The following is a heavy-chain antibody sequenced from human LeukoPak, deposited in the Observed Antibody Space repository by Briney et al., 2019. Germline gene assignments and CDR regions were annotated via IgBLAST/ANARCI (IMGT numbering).Heavy chain of an antibody. J-gene: IGHJ6*03. CDR2: IIPIFGTA. V-gene: IGHV1-69*05. Sequence: SVKVSCKASGGTFSSYAISWVRQAPGQGLERMGGIIPIFGTANYAQKFQGRVTITTDESTSTAYMELSSLRSEDTAVYYCASGYCSSTSCEAGYYYYYMDVWGKGTTVTVSS. CDR3: ASGYCSSTSCEAGYYYYYMDV. D-gene: IGHD2-2*01. CDR1: GGTFSSYA.